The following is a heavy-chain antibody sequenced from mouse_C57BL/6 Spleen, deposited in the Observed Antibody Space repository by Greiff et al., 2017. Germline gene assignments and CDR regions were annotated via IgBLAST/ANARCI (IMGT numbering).Heavy chain of an antibody. J-gene: IGHJ4*01. Sequence: EVKLVESGGGLVKPGGSLKLSCAASGFTFSSYAMSWVRQTPEKRLEWVATISDGGSYTYYPDNVKGRFTISRDNAKNNLYLQMSHLKSEETAMYYCARDYDYDGGAMDYWGQGTSVTVSS. CDR3: ARDYDYDGGAMDY. CDR1: GFTFSSYA. V-gene: IGHV5-4*01. D-gene: IGHD2-4*01. CDR2: ISDGGSYT.